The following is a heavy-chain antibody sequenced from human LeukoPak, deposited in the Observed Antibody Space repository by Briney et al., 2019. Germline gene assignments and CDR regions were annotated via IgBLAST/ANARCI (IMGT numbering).Heavy chain of an antibody. CDR1: GYTFTSFG. J-gene: IGHJ5*02. Sequence: ASVKASCKVSGYTFTSFGISWVRQAPGQGLEWMGWISAYNGNTNYAQKLKGRATMTTDTTTSTAYMELRSVRSDDTAVYYCARDLAPLVRGVIITEPFDPWGQGTLVTVSS. D-gene: IGHD3-10*01. CDR3: ARDLAPLVRGVIITEPFDP. V-gene: IGHV1-18*01. CDR2: ISAYNGNT.